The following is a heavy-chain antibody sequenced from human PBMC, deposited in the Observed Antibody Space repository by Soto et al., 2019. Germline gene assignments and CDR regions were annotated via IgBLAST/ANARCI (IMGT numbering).Heavy chain of an antibody. CDR3: ARGEKLELPNWFDP. Sequence: ASVKVSCKASGYTFTSYDINWVRQATGQGLEWMGWMNPNSGNTGYAQKFQGRVTMTRNTSISTAYMELSSLRSEDTAVYYCARGEKLELPNWFDPWGQGTLVTVSS. J-gene: IGHJ5*02. CDR1: GYTFTSYD. V-gene: IGHV1-8*01. CDR2: MNPNSGNT. D-gene: IGHD1-7*01.